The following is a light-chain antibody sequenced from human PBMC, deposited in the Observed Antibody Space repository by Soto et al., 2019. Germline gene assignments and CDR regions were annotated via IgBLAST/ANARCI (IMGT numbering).Light chain of an antibody. CDR2: DAS. V-gene: IGKV3-20*01. J-gene: IGKJ2*01. Sequence: EIVLTQSPGTLSLSPGQRATLSCRASQSVSSGRLAWYQQTPGQAPRLLIYDASTRAYGIPDRFSGSGSGTDFSLTISRLEPEDFAVYYCQQYAGSLYTFAQGTKVDIK. CDR1: QSVSSGR. CDR3: QQYAGSLYT.